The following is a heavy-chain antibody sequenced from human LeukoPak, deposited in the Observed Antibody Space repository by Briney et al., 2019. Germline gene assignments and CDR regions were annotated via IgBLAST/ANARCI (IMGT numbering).Heavy chain of an antibody. D-gene: IGHD1-7*01. CDR2: IIPIFGTA. CDR1: GGTFSSYA. J-gene: IGHJ4*02. Sequence: SVKVSCKASGGTFSSYAISWVRQAPGQGLEWMGGIIPIFGTANYAQKFQGRVTITADESTSTAYMELSSLRSEDTAVYYCARDSPRDEYNWNYDPFDCWGQGTLVTVSS. CDR3: ARDSPRDEYNWNYDPFDC. V-gene: IGHV1-69*13.